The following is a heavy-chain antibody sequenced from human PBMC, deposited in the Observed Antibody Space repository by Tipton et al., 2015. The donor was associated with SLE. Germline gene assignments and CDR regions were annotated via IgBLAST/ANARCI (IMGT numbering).Heavy chain of an antibody. Sequence: SLRLSCAASGFTFSSYAMHWVRQAPGKGLEWVAVISYDGSNKYYADSVKGRFTISRDNSKNTLYLQMNSLRAEDTAVYYCATQIVVVVAATRWQWLDPRHAFDIWGQGTMVTVSS. D-gene: IGHD2-15*01. J-gene: IGHJ3*02. V-gene: IGHV3-30*04. CDR1: GFTFSSYA. CDR3: ATQIVVVVAATRWQWLDPRHAFDI. CDR2: ISYDGSNK.